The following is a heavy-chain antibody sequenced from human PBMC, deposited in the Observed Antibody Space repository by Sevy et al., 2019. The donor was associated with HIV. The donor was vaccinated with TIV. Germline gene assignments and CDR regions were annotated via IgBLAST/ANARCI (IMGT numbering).Heavy chain of an antibody. CDR3: AREAGYTTGWSPGNY. CDR1: GFTFNTHA. Sequence: GGSLRLSCAASGFTFNTHAMHWVRQAPGKGLEWVALISYDGLIKYYGESVKGRFTISRDDTRITLFLQMNSLRHDDTAMYYCAREAGYTTGWSPGNYWGQGTLVTVSS. V-gene: IGHV3-30*14. D-gene: IGHD6-19*01. CDR2: ISYDGLIK. J-gene: IGHJ4*02.